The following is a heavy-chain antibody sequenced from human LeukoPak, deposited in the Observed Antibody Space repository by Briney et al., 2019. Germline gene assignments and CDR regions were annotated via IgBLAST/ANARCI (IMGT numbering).Heavy chain of an antibody. CDR3: VRIGESRYYFDY. J-gene: IGHJ4*02. V-gene: IGHV1-2*06. D-gene: IGHD3-10*01. CDR2: INPNSGGT. Sequence: ASVKVSCKASGYTFTGYYMHWVRQAPGQGLEWMGRINPNSGGTNYAQKFQGRVTMTRDTSISTAYMELSRLRSDDTAVYYCVRIGESRYYFDYWGQGTLVTVSS. CDR1: GYTFTGYY.